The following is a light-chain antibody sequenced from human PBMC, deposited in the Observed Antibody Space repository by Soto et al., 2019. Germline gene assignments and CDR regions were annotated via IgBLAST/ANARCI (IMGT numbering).Light chain of an antibody. Sequence: EIVLTQSPGTLSLSPGERATLSCRASQSVRSNYLAWYQQKPGQAPRLLIYGASSMATGIPDRFSGTGSGTDFTLTISRLEPEDFAVYYCQQCGGSPYTFGQGTKLEIK. CDR1: QSVRSNY. CDR2: GAS. V-gene: IGKV3-20*01. J-gene: IGKJ2*01. CDR3: QQCGGSPYT.